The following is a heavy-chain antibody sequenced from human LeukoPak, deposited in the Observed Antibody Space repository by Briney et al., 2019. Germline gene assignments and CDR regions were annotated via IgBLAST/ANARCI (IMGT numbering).Heavy chain of an antibody. V-gene: IGHV4-59*01. CDR2: IYYSGST. CDR1: GDSISNYY. CDR3: ARETKLRDWFDP. Sequence: NTSETLSLTCTVSGDSISNYYWSWIRQPPGKGLEWIGYIYYSGSTNFNPSLKSRVTMSVDTSKNQFSLKLTSVTAADTAVYYCARETKLRDWFDPWGQGTLVTVS. D-gene: IGHD1-7*01. J-gene: IGHJ5*02.